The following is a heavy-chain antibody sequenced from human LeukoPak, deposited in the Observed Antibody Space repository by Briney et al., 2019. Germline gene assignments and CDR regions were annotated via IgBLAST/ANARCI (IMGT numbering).Heavy chain of an antibody. D-gene: IGHD6-19*01. Sequence: SETLSLTCTVSGGSISSYYWSWIRQPPGKGLEWIGYIYYSGSTNYNPSLKGRVTISVDTSKNQFSLKLSSVTAADTAVYYCARDSGGWYRWFDPWGQGTLVTVSS. CDR2: IYYSGST. J-gene: IGHJ5*02. V-gene: IGHV4-59*01. CDR1: GGSISSYY. CDR3: ARDSGGWYRWFDP.